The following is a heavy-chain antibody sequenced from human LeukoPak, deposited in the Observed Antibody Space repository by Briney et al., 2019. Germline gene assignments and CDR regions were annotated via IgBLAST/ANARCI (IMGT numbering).Heavy chain of an antibody. CDR2: IKSKTDGGTT. Sequence: GGSLRLSCAASGFTFSNAWMSWVRQAPGKGLEWVGRIKSKTDGGTTDYAAPVKGRFTISRDDSKNTLYLQMNSLKTEDTAVYYCTTEGDDYVWGSCRYSVYWGQGTLVTVSS. V-gene: IGHV3-15*01. J-gene: IGHJ4*02. CDR1: GFTFSNAW. CDR3: TTEGDDYVWGSCRYSVY. D-gene: IGHD3-16*02.